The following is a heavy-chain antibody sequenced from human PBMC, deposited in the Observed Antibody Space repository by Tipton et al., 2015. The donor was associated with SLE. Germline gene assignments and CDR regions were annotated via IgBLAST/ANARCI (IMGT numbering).Heavy chain of an antibody. J-gene: IGHJ3*02. CDR1: GGSFSGYF. V-gene: IGHV4-34*01. D-gene: IGHD1-7*01. CDR2: INHSGTT. CDR3: ARGNWNFRDAFDI. Sequence: TLSLTCAVYGGSFSGYFWSWIRQLPDKGLEWIGEINHSGTTNCNPSLKSRVTISVDTSKNQFSLKLSSVTAADTAVYYCARGNWNFRDAFDIWGQGTMVTVSS.